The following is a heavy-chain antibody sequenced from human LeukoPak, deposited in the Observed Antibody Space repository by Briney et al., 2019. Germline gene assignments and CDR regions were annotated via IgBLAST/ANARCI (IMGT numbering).Heavy chain of an antibody. D-gene: IGHD6-19*01. J-gene: IGHJ3*02. CDR3: ANRPTVAVAGMGKAFDI. CDR1: GFTFSTYG. CDR2: IRYDGSNK. V-gene: IGHV3-30*02. Sequence: GGSLRLSCAASGFTFSTYGMHWVRQAPGKGLEWVAFIRYDGSNKYYADSVKGRFTFSRDNSKNTLYLQMHSLRAEDTAVYYCANRPTVAVAGMGKAFDIWGQGTMVTVSS.